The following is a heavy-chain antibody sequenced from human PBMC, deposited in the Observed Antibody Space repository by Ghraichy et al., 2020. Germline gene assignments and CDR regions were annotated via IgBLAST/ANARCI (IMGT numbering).Heavy chain of an antibody. CDR1: GFTFGSYA. J-gene: IGHJ4*02. Sequence: GGSLRLSCAASGFTFGSYAMTWVRQAPGKGLEWVSIINNGGDITYYADSLRGRFTISRDNSKNTLFLQMNSLRADDSAVYYCAKGGSGATSSEIDYWGQGTLVTVS. CDR2: INNGGDIT. D-gene: IGHD2-15*01. CDR3: AKGGSGATSSEIDY. V-gene: IGHV3-23*01.